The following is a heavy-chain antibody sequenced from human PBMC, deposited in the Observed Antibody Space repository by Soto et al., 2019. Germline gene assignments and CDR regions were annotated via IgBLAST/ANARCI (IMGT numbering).Heavy chain of an antibody. Sequence: PGESLQISCKGSGYSFTNYWIGWVRQMPGKGLEWMGIIYPGDSDTRYSPSFQGQVTISADKSTSTAYLQWSSLKASDTAMYFCARHYSGSGSYFNFDYWGQGTLVTVSS. CDR1: GYSFTNYW. CDR3: ARHYSGSGSYFNFDY. V-gene: IGHV5-51*01. D-gene: IGHD3-10*01. CDR2: IYPGDSDT. J-gene: IGHJ4*02.